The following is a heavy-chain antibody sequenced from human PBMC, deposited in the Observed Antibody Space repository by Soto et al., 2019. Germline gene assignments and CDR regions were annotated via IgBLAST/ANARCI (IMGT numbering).Heavy chain of an antibody. Sequence: QVQLVESGGGVVQPGRSLRLSCAASGFTFSNYGMHWVRQAPGKGLEWVAVIWYDGSNKYYADSVKGRFTISRDNSKNTLYLQMNSLRAEDTAVYYCARDRGCISTACYRYYYAMYVWGQGTTVTVSS. V-gene: IGHV3-33*01. CDR1: GFTFSNYG. D-gene: IGHD2-2*01. CDR3: ARDRGCISTACYRYYYAMYV. CDR2: IWYDGSNK. J-gene: IGHJ6*02.